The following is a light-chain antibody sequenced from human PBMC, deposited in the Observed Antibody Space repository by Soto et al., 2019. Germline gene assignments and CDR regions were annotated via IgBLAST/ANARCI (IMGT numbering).Light chain of an antibody. V-gene: IGKV3-15*01. Sequence: EIVMTQSPATLSVSPGERATLSCRASQNIRSNLAWYQQIPGQAPRLLIHGASTRATGIPARFSGSGSGTEFTLTISGLQSEDYAVYYCQQYNNWSPWTFGQGIKVEI. CDR3: QQYNNWSPWT. CDR1: QNIRSN. CDR2: GAS. J-gene: IGKJ1*01.